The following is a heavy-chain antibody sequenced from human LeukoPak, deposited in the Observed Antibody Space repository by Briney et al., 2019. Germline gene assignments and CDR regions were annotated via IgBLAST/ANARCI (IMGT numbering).Heavy chain of an antibody. CDR2: IIPIFGTA. CDR3: ARLPLRSIAVGYYGMDV. Sequence: SVKVSCKASGGTFSSCAISWVRQAPGQGLEWMGGIIPIFGTANYAQKFQGRVTITADESTSTAYMELSSLRSEDTAVYYCARLPLRSIAVGYYGMDVWGQGTTVTVSS. J-gene: IGHJ6*02. D-gene: IGHD6-6*01. CDR1: GGTFSSCA. V-gene: IGHV1-69*13.